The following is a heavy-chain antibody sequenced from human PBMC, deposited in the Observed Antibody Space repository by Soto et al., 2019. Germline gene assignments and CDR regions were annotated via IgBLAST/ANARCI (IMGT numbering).Heavy chain of an antibody. J-gene: IGHJ3*02. CDR1: GYTLTELS. D-gene: IGHD3-22*01. Sequence: GASVKVSCKVSGYTLTELSMHWVRQAPGKGLEWMGGFDPEDGETIYAQEFQGRVTMTEDTSTDTAYMELSSLRSEDTAVYYCATLGHYYDSSRLGLPFFDIWGQGTMVTVSS. CDR2: FDPEDGET. CDR3: ATLGHYYDSSRLGLPFFDI. V-gene: IGHV1-24*01.